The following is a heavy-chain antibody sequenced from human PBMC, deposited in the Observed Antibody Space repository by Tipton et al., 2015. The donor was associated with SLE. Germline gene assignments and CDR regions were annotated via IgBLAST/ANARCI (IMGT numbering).Heavy chain of an antibody. Sequence: TLSLTCTVSGDSISSNKWWSWVRQPPGKGLEWIGEIYHSGSTNYNPSLKSRVTISVDTSKNQFSLKLSSVTAADTAVYYCARRSYGALDYWGQGTLVTVSS. CDR3: ARRSYGALDY. CDR2: IYHSGST. V-gene: IGHV4-4*02. CDR1: GDSISSNKW. J-gene: IGHJ4*02. D-gene: IGHD4-17*01.